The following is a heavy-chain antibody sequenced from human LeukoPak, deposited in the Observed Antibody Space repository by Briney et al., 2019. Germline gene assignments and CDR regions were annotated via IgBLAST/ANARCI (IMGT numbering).Heavy chain of an antibody. CDR2: IYYSGST. D-gene: IGHD5-12*01. CDR3: AREPGDIVATTGYYYGMDV. V-gene: IGHV4-59*01. J-gene: IGHJ6*02. CDR1: GGSISSYY. Sequence: PSETLSLTCTVSGGSISSYYWSGIRQPPGKGLEWIGYIYYSGSTNYNPSLKSRVTISVDTSKNQFSLKLSSVTAADTAVYYCAREPGDIVATTGYYYGMDVWGQGTTVTVSS.